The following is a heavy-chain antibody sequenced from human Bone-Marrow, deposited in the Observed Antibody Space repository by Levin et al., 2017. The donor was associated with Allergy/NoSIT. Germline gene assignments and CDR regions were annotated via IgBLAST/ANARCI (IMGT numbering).Heavy chain of an antibody. CDR2: IYHSGST. Sequence: GSLRLSCAVSGYSISSGYYWGWIRQPPGKGLEWIGSIYHSGSTYYNPSLKSRVTISVDTSKNQFSLKLSSVTAADTAVYYCARGGATIFDPWGQGTLVTVSS. D-gene: IGHD1-26*01. CDR3: ARGGATIFDP. J-gene: IGHJ5*02. CDR1: GYSISSGYY. V-gene: IGHV4-38-2*01.